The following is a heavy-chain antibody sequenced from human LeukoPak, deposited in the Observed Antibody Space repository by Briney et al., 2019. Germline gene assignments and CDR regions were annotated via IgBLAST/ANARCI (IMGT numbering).Heavy chain of an antibody. V-gene: IGHV1-18*01. CDR1: GGTFSSYA. D-gene: IGHD2-21*02. J-gene: IGHJ5*02. CDR2: ISAYNGNT. CDR3: ARDRNCGGDCYSGRYNWFDP. Sequence: ASVKVSCKASGGTFSSYAISWVRQAPGQGLEWMGWISAYNGNTNYAQKLQGRVTMTTDTSTSTAYMELRSLRSDDTAVYYCARDRNCGGDCYSGRYNWFDPWGQGTLVTVSS.